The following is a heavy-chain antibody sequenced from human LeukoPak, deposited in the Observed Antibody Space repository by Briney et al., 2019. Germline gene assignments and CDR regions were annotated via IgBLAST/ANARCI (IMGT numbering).Heavy chain of an antibody. CDR2: IYHSGST. D-gene: IGHD5-12*01. Sequence: SETLSLTCTVSGGSISSSSYYWGWIRQPPGKGLEWIGSIYHSGSTYYNPSLKSRVTISVDTSKNQFSLKLSSVTAADTAVYYCARLGATYPADYWGQGTLVTVSS. J-gene: IGHJ4*02. CDR3: ARLGATYPADY. CDR1: GGSISSSSYY. V-gene: IGHV4-39*07.